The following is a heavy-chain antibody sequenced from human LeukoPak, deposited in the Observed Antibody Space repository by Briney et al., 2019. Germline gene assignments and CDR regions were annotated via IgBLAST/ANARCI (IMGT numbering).Heavy chain of an antibody. CDR2: IYHSGST. CDR1: GYSISSGYY. J-gene: IGHJ6*03. D-gene: IGHD6-19*01. Sequence: PSETLSLTCTVSGYSISSGYYWGWIRQPPGKGLEWIGSIYHSGSTYYNPSLKSRVTISVDTSKNQFSLKLSSVTAADTAVYYCARVLAVAGTVGGTRVYYYYMDVWGKGTTVTISS. CDR3: ARVLAVAGTVGGTRVYYYYMDV. V-gene: IGHV4-38-2*02.